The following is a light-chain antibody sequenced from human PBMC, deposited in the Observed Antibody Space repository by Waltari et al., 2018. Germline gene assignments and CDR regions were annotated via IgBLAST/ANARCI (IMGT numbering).Light chain of an antibody. J-gene: IGKJ3*01. Sequence: EIVLTQSPATLSLSPGERATLSCRASQSVSSYLAWYQQKPGPAPRLLIFDASNRATGIPARFSGSGSGTDFTLTISSLEPEDFAVYYCQQRSNSRFTFGPGTKVDIK. CDR3: QQRSNSRFT. V-gene: IGKV3-11*01. CDR1: QSVSSY. CDR2: DAS.